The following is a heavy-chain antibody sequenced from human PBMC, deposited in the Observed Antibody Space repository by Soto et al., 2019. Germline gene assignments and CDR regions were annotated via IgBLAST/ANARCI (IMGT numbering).Heavy chain of an antibody. CDR1: GGSISSTSYY. V-gene: IGHV4-39*01. J-gene: IGHJ4*02. D-gene: IGHD3-16*01. CDR3: ARNGVDMIAFGGVIGEFDY. CDR2: FYYSGST. Sequence: SETLSLTCTVSGGSISSTSYYWGWIRQPPGKGLEWIESFYYSGSTYYNPSLKSRVTISVDTSKNQFSLKLSSVTAADTAVYYCARNGVDMIAFGGVIGEFDYRGQGTLVTSP.